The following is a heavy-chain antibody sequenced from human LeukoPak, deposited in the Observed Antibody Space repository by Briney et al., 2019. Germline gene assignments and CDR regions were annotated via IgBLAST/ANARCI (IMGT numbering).Heavy chain of an antibody. CDR3: ARDEPDCSSTSCYFYNWFDP. V-gene: IGHV1-2*02. D-gene: IGHD2-2*01. J-gene: IGHJ5*02. CDR1: GYTFTGYY. Sequence: ASVKVSCKASGYTFTGYYMHWVRQAPGQGLEWMGWINPNSGGTNYAQKFQGRVTMTRDTSISTAYMELSRLRSDDTAVYYCARDEPDCSSTSCYFYNWFDPWGQGTLVTVSS. CDR2: INPNSGGT.